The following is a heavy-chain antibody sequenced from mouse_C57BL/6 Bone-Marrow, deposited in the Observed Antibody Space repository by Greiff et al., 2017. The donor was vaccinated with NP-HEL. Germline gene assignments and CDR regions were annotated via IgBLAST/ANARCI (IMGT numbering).Heavy chain of an antibody. J-gene: IGHJ1*03. V-gene: IGHV2-9-1*01. CDR2: IWPGGGT. CDR3: ARMVTMGRRYFDV. D-gene: IGHD1-1*02. CDR1: GFSLTSSA. Sequence: QVQLKQSGPGLVAPSQSLSITCTVSGFSLTSSAISWVRQPPGKGLEWLGVIWPGGGTNYNSALKSRLSISKDNSKSQVFLKMNSLQTDDTARYYCARMVTMGRRYFDVWGTGTTVTVSS.